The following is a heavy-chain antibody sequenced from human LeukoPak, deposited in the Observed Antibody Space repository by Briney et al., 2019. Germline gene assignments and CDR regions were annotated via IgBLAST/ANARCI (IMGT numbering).Heavy chain of an antibody. Sequence: AGSLSLYCAAYGFTFCSYAMSWLPPAPGKGREGVSATSGSGGSTYYADSVKGRFTISRDNSKDTLYLQMNSLRAEDTAVYYCARDYGAAATGWFDPWGQGTLVTVSS. J-gene: IGHJ5*02. CDR1: GFTFCSYA. D-gene: IGHD2-2*01. CDR3: ARDYGAAATGWFDP. V-gene: IGHV3-23*01. CDR2: TSGSGGST.